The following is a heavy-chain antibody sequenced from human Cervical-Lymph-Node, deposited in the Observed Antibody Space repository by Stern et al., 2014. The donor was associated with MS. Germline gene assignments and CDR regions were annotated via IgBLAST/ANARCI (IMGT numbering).Heavy chain of an antibody. CDR1: GFTFDDYA. CDR3: AKDGGSYSAFQN. D-gene: IGHD1-26*01. Sequence: EVQLVQSGGGLVQPGRSLRLSCAASGFTFDDYAMHWVRHAPGKGLGWVSGISGNSGSRGYADSVKGRVTISRDNAKNSLYLQMNSLRVEDTALYYCAKDGGSYSAFQNWGQGTLVTVSS. J-gene: IGHJ1*01. V-gene: IGHV3-9*01. CDR2: ISGNSGSR.